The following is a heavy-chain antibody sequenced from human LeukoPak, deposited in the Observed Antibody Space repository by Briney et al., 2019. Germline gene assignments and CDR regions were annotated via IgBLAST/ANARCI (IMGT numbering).Heavy chain of an antibody. D-gene: IGHD6-25*01. CDR3: ARDTVAAAGDFDY. V-gene: IGHV4-59*01. J-gene: IGHJ4*02. CDR1: GDSIRSSF. Sequence: PSETLSLTCTVSGDSIRSSFWSWIRQPPGKGLEWIGCISDSGRSHYNPSLKSRVTISVDTSKNQFSLRLSSVNSADTALYFCARDTVAAAGDFDYWGQGTLVTVSS. CDR2: ISDSGRS.